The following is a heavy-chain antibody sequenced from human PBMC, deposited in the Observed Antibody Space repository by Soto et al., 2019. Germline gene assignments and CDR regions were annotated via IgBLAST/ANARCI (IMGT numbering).Heavy chain of an antibody. Sequence: QVQLVESGGGVVQPGRSLRLSCAASGFTFSSYGMHWVRQAPGKGLEWVAVIWYDGSNKYYADSVKSRFTISRDNSKNTLDLKMISLRAEDTAVYYCARDNRGYCSGGSCPTGYWGKGTLVTVSS. CDR2: IWYDGSNK. CDR3: ARDNRGYCSGGSCPTGY. CDR1: GFTFSSYG. V-gene: IGHV3-33*01. D-gene: IGHD2-15*01. J-gene: IGHJ4*02.